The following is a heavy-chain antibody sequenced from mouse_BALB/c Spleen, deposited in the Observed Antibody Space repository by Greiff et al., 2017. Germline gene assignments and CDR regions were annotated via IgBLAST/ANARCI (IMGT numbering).Heavy chain of an antibody. CDR2: ISSGGSYT. CDR3: ARGGNSGDYAMDY. J-gene: IGHJ4*01. CDR1: GFTFSSYT. V-gene: IGHV5-6-4*01. Sequence: EVKLMESGGGLVKPGGSLKLSCAASGFTFSSYTMSWVRQTPEKRLEWVATISSGGSYTYYPDSVKGRFTISRDNAKNTLYLQMTSLRSEDTAMYYCARGGNSGDYAMDYWGQGTSVTVSS. D-gene: IGHD2-1*01.